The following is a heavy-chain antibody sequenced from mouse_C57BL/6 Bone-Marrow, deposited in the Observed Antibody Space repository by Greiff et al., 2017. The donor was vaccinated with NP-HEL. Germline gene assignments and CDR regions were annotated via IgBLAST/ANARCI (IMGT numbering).Heavy chain of an antibody. J-gene: IGHJ2*01. D-gene: IGHD1-1*01. Sequence: VMLVESGPGLVQPSQSLSITCTVSGFSLTSYGVHWVRQSPGKGLEWLGVIWRGGSTDYNAAFMSRLSITKDNSKRQVFFKMNSLQADDTAIYYCAKMRYGSSFDYWGQGTTLTVSS. CDR3: AKMRYGSSFDY. CDR1: GFSLTSYG. V-gene: IGHV2-5*01. CDR2: IWRGGST.